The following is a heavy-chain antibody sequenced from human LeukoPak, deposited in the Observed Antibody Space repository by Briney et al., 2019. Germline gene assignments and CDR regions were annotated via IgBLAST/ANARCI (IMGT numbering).Heavy chain of an antibody. CDR3: ARGPREKLWTRMFDY. CDR1: GGSISSSSYY. CDR2: IYYSGST. J-gene: IGHJ4*02. V-gene: IGHV4-39*07. D-gene: IGHD3-10*01. Sequence: SETLSLTCTVSGGSISSSSYYWGWIRQPPGKGLEWIGSIYYSGSTYYNPSLKSRVTISVDTSKNQFSLKLSSVTAADTAVYYCARGPREKLWTRMFDYWGQGTLVTVSS.